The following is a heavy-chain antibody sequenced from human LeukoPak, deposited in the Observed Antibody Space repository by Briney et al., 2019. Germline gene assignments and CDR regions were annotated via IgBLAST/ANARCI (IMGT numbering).Heavy chain of an antibody. Sequence: PGGSLRLSCAASRFTFSSYGMSWVRQAPGKGLEWVSGISGSSGSTYYADSVKGRFTISRDNSKNTLYLQMNSLRAEDTAVYYCARTYDSSGYYFTGWNYYFDYWGQGTLVTVSS. CDR1: RFTFSSYG. CDR3: ARTYDSSGYYFTGWNYYFDY. D-gene: IGHD3-22*01. CDR2: ISGSSGST. J-gene: IGHJ4*02. V-gene: IGHV3-23*01.